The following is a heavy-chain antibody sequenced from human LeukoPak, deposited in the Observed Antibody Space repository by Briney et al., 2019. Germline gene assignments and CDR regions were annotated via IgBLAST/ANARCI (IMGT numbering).Heavy chain of an antibody. CDR1: GGTFSSYA. CDR2: IIPIFGTA. J-gene: IGHJ4*02. CDR3: ARGWSGQVYYFDY. V-gene: IGHV1-69*05. D-gene: IGHD2-15*01. Sequence: SVKVSCKASGGTFSSYAISWVRQAPGQGLEWMGRIIPIFGTANYAQKFQGRVTITTDESTSTAYMELSSLRSEDTAVYYCARGWSGQVYYFDYWGQGTLVTVSS.